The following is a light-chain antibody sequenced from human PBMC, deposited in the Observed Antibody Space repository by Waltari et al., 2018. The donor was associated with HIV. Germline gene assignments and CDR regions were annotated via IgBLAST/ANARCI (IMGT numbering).Light chain of an antibody. Sequence: QSTLTQPPSLSGNPGQHLTIPSSGNHHNIGRHHAFWYRPVPRTAPSLLVYRNDQRPSGVVDRFSGSRSGASASLVIGGLRVEDEADYYCASWDDGLSGHVFGGGTTVSV. CDR1: HHNIGRHH. CDR2: RND. J-gene: IGLJ1*01. V-gene: IGLV1-47*01. CDR3: ASWDDGLSGHV.